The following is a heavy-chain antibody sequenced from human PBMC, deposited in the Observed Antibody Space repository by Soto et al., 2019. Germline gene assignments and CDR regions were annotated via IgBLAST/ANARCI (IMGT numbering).Heavy chain of an antibody. CDR1: GASMSSPHW. Sequence: QVQLQESGPGLVKPSETLSLTCAVSGASMSSPHWWSWVLQSPGTGPEWIGDIYQSVITNYNPSLKSRFTISLDKSKNESSLRLTSVTAADTAVYFCARETDNEWYFDVWGRGALVTVSS. CDR2: IYQSVIT. V-gene: IGHV4-4*02. J-gene: IGHJ2*01. CDR3: ARETDNEWYFDV.